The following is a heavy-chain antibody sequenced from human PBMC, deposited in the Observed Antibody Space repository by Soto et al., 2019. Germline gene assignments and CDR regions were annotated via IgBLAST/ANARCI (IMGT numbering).Heavy chain of an antibody. D-gene: IGHD2-21*02. CDR2: INASNGNT. Sequence: QVQLVQSGAEEKKPGASVKVSCKASGYTFTSYAMHWVRQAPGQRLEWKGWINASNGNTKYSQKFQGRVTITRDTSASTAYMELSSRRSEDTAVYYCARSIVVVTALDYWGQGTLVTVSS. CDR1: GYTFTSYA. V-gene: IGHV1-3*05. J-gene: IGHJ4*02. CDR3: ARSIVVVTALDY.